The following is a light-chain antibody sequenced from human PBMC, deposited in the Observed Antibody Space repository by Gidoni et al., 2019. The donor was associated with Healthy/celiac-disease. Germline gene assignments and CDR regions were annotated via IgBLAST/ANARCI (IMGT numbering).Light chain of an antibody. Sequence: NQLTKSPSTLSAAVGDRVATTCRASHSSSSRLAWYQQKTGRAPKLLIYKASSLEGGGPSSVSGSGSETEFTITIISLQPDEFATYYCRQYNIYWTFGQGTKVEIK. V-gene: IGKV1-5*03. CDR1: HSSSSR. J-gene: IGKJ1*01. CDR3: RQYNIYWT. CDR2: KAS.